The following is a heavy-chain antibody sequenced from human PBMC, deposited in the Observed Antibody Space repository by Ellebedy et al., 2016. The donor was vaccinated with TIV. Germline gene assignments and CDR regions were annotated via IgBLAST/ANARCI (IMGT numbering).Heavy chain of an antibody. Sequence: SGPTLVKPTQTLTLTCTFSGFSLSTSGVGVGWIRQPPGKALEWLALIYWNDDKRYSPSLKSRLTITKDTSKNQVVLTMTNMDPVDTATYYCVHEKPVVGATLFDYWGQGTLVTVSS. J-gene: IGHJ4*02. D-gene: IGHD1-26*01. CDR3: VHEKPVVGATLFDY. V-gene: IGHV2-5*01. CDR2: IYWNDDK. CDR1: GFSLSTSGVG.